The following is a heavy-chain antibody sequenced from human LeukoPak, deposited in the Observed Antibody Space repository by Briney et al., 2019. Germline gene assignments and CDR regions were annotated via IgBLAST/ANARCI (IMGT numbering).Heavy chain of an antibody. CDR1: GYTFTSYY. CDR3: ARDTVNVGTTVTTWGLDY. CDR2: INPSGGST. Sequence: ASVKVSCKASGYTFTSYYMHWVRQAPGQGLEWMGIINPSGGSTSYAQKFQGRVTMTRDMSTSTVYMELSSLRSEDTAVYYCARDTVNVGTTVTTWGLDYWGQGTLVTVSS. D-gene: IGHD4-17*01. V-gene: IGHV1-46*01. J-gene: IGHJ4*02.